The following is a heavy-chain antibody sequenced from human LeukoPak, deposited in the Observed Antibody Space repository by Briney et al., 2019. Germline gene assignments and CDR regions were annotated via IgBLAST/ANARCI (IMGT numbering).Heavy chain of an antibody. CDR3: ATRGGDFWSGFEN. CDR1: GDSLTDLN. Sequence: ASVKVSCKVSGDSLTDLNTQWVRQAPGKGLECLGGFDPEQAKTIYAQNFQGRVTMTEDASTDTAYMELNSLKSEDTAVYYCATRGGDFWSGFENWGQGTLVTVSS. J-gene: IGHJ4*02. CDR2: FDPEQAKT. V-gene: IGHV1-24*01. D-gene: IGHD3-3*01.